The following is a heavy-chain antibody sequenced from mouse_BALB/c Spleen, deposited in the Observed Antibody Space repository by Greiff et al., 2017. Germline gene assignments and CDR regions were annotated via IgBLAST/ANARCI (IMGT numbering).Heavy chain of an antibody. J-gene: IGHJ3*01. D-gene: IGHD1-1*01. V-gene: IGHV5-9-3*01. Sequence: EVQGVESGGGLVKPGGSLKLSCAASGFTFSSYTMSWVRQTPEKRLEWVATISSGGSYTYYPDSVKGRFTISRDNARNILYLQMSSLRSEDTAMYYCARGGETTVAPFAYWGQGTLVTVSA. CDR3: ARGGETTVAPFAY. CDR2: ISSGGSYT. CDR1: GFTFSSYT.